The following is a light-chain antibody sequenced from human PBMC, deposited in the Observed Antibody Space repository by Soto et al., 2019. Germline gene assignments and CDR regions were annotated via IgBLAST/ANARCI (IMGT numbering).Light chain of an antibody. CDR1: QSISISY. CDR2: GAS. CDR3: QQFGSSPVT. J-gene: IGKJ5*01. V-gene: IGKV3-20*01. Sequence: EIVLTQSPGTLSLSPGESATLSCRASQSISISYLAWYQQKPGQAPRLLIYGASSRATGIPDRFSGSGSGTDFTLTISRLEPEDFAVYYCQQFGSSPVTFGQGTRLEIK.